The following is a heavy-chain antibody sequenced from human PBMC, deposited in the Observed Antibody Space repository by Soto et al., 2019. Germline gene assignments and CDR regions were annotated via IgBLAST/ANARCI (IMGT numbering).Heavy chain of an antibody. J-gene: IGHJ5*01. CDR1: GYSFGTYW. V-gene: IGHV5-51*01. CDR2: IYPNDSDS. Sequence: GESLKISCEGSGYSFGTYWIAWVRQMPGKGLEWMGIIYPNDSDSRYNPSFQGQVTISADKSSSTAYLQWSSLKASDTAIYYCARKGCSFTTCYGEFDSWGQRTLVTVSS. D-gene: IGHD2-2*01. CDR3: ARKGCSFTTCYGEFDS.